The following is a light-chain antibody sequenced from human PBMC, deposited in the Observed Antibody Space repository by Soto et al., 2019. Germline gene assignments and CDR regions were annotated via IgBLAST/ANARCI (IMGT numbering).Light chain of an antibody. Sequence: EIVMTQSPATLSVPPGERATLSCRASKSVSSNLAWYQQKPGQAPRVLIYAASTRATGIPARFSGSGSGTAFTLTIGSLQSEDSAVYYCQQYTIRPLSFGGGTKVEIK. CDR1: KSVSSN. V-gene: IGKV3-15*01. CDR2: AAS. CDR3: QQYTIRPLS. J-gene: IGKJ4*01.